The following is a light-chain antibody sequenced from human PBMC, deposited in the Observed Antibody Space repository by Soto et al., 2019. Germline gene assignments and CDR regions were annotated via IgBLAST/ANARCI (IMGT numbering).Light chain of an antibody. V-gene: IGKV3-20*01. CDR1: QSFSSSY. Sequence: EIVLTQSPGTLSLSPGERATLSCRASQSFSSSYLAWYQQKPGQAHRLLIYGASSRATGIPDRFSGSGSGTDFTLTISRLEPEDCAVYYCQQYGTSITFGQGTRLEI. CDR2: GAS. CDR3: QQYGTSIT. J-gene: IGKJ5*01.